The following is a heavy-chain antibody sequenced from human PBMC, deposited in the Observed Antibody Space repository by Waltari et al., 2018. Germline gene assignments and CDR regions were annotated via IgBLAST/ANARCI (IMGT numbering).Heavy chain of an antibody. D-gene: IGHD2-8*02. CDR3: AKEGGGVTFDI. Sequence: EVQLLQSGGGLVQPGGFLSLSCAGCGFTFSNYVMSWVRQAPGKGLEWVSVIYTGGSTHYADSVKGRFTVSRDNSKSTLYLQMDTLTPEDTAVYYCAKEGGGVTFDIWGQGTMVTVSS. CDR1: GFTFSNYV. V-gene: IGHV3-23*03. J-gene: IGHJ3*02. CDR2: IYTGGST.